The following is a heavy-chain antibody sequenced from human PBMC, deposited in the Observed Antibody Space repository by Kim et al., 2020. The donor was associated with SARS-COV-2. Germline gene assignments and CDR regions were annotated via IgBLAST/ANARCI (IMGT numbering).Heavy chain of an antibody. J-gene: IGHJ6*02. Sequence: GGSLRLSCAASGFRFNNYWMTWVRQAPGKGLEWVANIGQDGSEIYYVDSVKGQFTTSRDNAKNSLYLQMNSLRAEDTALYYCARDPYYGLDVWGQGTTVTVSS. CDR2: IGQDGSEI. CDR1: GFRFNNYW. V-gene: IGHV3-7*03. CDR3: ARDPYYGLDV.